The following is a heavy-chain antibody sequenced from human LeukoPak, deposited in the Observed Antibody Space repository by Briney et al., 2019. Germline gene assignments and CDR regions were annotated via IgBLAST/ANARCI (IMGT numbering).Heavy chain of an antibody. CDR2: IYSGGST. V-gene: IGHV3-66*02. CDR3: ARVTIFGVGDSDY. CDR1: GFTVSSNY. Sequence: PGGSLRLSCAASGFTVSSNYMSWVRQAPGKGLEWVSVIYSGGSTHYADSVKGRFTISRDNSKNTLYLQMNSLRAEDMAVYYCARVTIFGVGDSDYWGQGTLVTVSS. J-gene: IGHJ4*02. D-gene: IGHD3-3*01.